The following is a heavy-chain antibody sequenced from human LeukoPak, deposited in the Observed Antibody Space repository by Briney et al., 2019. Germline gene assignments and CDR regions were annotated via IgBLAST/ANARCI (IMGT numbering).Heavy chain of an antibody. D-gene: IGHD2-21*02. CDR3: ARLVVVTARGAFDI. V-gene: IGHV4-30-4*01. CDR2: IYYSGST. J-gene: IGHJ3*02. Sequence: PSETLSLTCTVSGGSISSGDYYWSWIRQPPGMGLEWIGYIYYSGSTYYNPSLKSRVTISVDTSKNQFSLKLSSVTAADTAVYYCARLVVVTARGAFDIWGQGTMVTVSS. CDR1: GGSISSGDYY.